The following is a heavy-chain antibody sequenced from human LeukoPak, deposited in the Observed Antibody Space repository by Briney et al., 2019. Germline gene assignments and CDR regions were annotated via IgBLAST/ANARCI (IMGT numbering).Heavy chain of an antibody. J-gene: IGHJ4*02. CDR1: GFTFRSYW. CDR2: INGDGSST. D-gene: IGHD3-16*01. V-gene: IGHV3-74*01. CDR3: ASAYYHYYFDY. Sequence: GGSLRLSCEASGFTFRSYWMHWVRQAPGKGLVWVSRINGDGSSTSYADSVKGRFTISRDNAKNTLYLQVNSLRAEDSAVYYCASAYYHYYFDYWGQGTLVTVSS.